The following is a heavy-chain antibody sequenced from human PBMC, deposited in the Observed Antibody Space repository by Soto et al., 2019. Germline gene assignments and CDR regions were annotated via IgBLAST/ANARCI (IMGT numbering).Heavy chain of an antibody. Sequence: SETRSLTCTVSDCSITSYYWSWIRQPPGKGLEWIGYMYYSGSTNYNPSLKSRVTISVDTSRNQFSLKLNSVTAADTAVYYSARHKSIDVAGIVDYWGQGTLVTVSS. CDR2: MYYSGST. J-gene: IGHJ4*02. V-gene: IGHV4-59*08. CDR3: ARHKSIDVAGIVDY. D-gene: IGHD6-19*01. CDR1: DCSITSYY.